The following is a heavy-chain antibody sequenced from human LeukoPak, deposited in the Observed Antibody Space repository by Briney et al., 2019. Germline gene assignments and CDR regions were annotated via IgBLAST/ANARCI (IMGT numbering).Heavy chain of an antibody. CDR3: ANPKVREMATIPFFDY. CDR2: ISGSGSGGST. J-gene: IGHJ4*02. CDR1: GFTFSSYA. D-gene: IGHD5-24*01. V-gene: IGHV3-23*01. Sequence: GGSLRLSCAASGFTFSSYAMSWVRQAPGKGLEWISAISGSGSGGSTYYADSVKGRFTISRDNSKNTLYLQMNSLRAEDTAVYYCANPKVREMATIPFFDYWGQGTLVTVSS.